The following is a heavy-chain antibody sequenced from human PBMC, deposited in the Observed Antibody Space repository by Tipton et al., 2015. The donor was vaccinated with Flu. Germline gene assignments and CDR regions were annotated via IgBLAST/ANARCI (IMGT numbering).Heavy chain of an antibody. Sequence: TLSLTCAVYGGSFSGYYWSWIRQPPGKGLEWIGGVNHCGSTNYSPSLKSRVTISVDTSKNQFSLKLSSVTAADTAVYYCARDPSLGMPDYFDYWGQGTLVTASS. CDR2: VNHCGST. J-gene: IGHJ4*02. V-gene: IGHV4-34*01. CDR1: GGSFSGYY. D-gene: IGHD2-2*01. CDR3: ARDPSLGMPDYFDY.